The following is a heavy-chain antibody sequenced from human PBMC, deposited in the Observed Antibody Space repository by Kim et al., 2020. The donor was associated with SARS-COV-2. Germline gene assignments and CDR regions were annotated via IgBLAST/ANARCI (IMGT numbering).Heavy chain of an antibody. D-gene: IGHD3-22*01. CDR1: GGSISSYY. CDR2: IHYSGST. CDR3: ARTFYYDSSGKYGREKNFYFDY. Sequence: SETLSLNCTVSGGSISSYYWSWIRQPPGKGLEWLAFIHYSGSTNYNPSLKSRLTISMDTSKNQLSLKLSSVTAADTAVYYCARTFYYDSSGKYGREKNFYFDYWGQGTLVTVSS. V-gene: IGHV4-59*08. J-gene: IGHJ4*02.